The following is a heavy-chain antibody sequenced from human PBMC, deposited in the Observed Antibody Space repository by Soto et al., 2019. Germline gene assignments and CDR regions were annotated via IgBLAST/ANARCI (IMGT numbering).Heavy chain of an antibody. CDR2: TRNKANGYTT. V-gene: IGHV3-72*01. Sequence: EVQLVESGGGLVQPGGSLRLSCEASGFTFSDHYMDWVGQAPGKGWEWVGRTRNKANGYTTEYAASVKGRFAISRDDSENSVNLQMNDLKTDDTAVYYCARVKMAPYYFDYWGQGTLVTVSS. J-gene: IGHJ4*02. CDR3: ARVKMAPYYFDY. CDR1: GFTFSDHY.